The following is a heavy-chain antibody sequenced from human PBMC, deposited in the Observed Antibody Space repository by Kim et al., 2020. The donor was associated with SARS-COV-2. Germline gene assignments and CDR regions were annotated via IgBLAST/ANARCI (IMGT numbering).Heavy chain of an antibody. CDR3: ARASGGYYPFDY. Sequence: GSLRLSCAASGFTFSDHYIDWVRQAPGKGLEWVGRSRDKANSYTTEYAASVKGRFTISRDDSKNSLYLQMNSLKAEDTAVYYCARASGGYYPFDYWGQGTLVIVSS. J-gene: IGHJ4*02. CDR2: SRDKANSYTT. D-gene: IGHD1-26*01. V-gene: IGHV3-72*01. CDR1: GFTFSDHY.